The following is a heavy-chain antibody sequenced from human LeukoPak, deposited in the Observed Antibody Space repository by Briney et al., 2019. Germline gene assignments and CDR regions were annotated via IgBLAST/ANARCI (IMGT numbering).Heavy chain of an antibody. Sequence: GGSLRLSCAASGFTFSTYWMHWVRQAPGKGLVWVSRINADVSSTSYADSVKGRFTISRDNAKNTLYLQMNSLRAEDTAVFYCARGKHTAAIPDYWGQGTLDTVSS. J-gene: IGHJ4*02. D-gene: IGHD6-13*01. CDR2: INADVSST. CDR1: GFTFSTYW. CDR3: ARGKHTAAIPDY. V-gene: IGHV3-74*01.